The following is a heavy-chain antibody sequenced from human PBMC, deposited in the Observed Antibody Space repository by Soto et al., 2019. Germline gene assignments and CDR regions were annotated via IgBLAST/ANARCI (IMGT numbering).Heavy chain of an antibody. Sequence: ASVNVSCKSSGGTFNSYCLTWVRQAPGQGLECMGRIVPIFRTANYAQKFQGRVTITADKSTNTAYMELSSLRSEDTAVYYCASRVNGYSGYATHCWGQGTLVTVSS. CDR3: ASRVNGYSGYATHC. D-gene: IGHD5-12*01. CDR2: IVPIFRTA. V-gene: IGHV1-69*06. J-gene: IGHJ4*02. CDR1: GGTFNSYC.